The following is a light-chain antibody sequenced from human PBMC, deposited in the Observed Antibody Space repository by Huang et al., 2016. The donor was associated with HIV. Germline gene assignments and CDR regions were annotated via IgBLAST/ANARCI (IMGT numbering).Light chain of an antibody. V-gene: IGKV3-15*01. CDR1: QRVNTH. Sequence: DIVMTQSPATLSVSPGARATLSCRASQRVNTHLAWYQQKPGQAPRLLIYGASTRATGIPARVSASGSGTECTLTISSLQSEDFAVYYCQQYNNWPPWTFGQGTKVEI. J-gene: IGKJ1*01. CDR3: QQYNNWPPWT. CDR2: GAS.